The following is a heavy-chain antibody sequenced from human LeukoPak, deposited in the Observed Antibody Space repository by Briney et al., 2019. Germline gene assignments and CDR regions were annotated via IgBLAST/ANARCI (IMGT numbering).Heavy chain of an antibody. Sequence: PGGSLRLSCAASGFTFSSYWLSWVRQAPGKGLEWVANIKQDGSEKYYVDSVRGRFTISRDNAKNSLYLQMNSLRAEDTAVYYCAGPPSGDYGGFPTLNFWAREPRVPVS. CDR3: AGPPSGDYGGFPTLNF. J-gene: IGHJ4*02. D-gene: IGHD4-23*01. CDR2: IKQDGSEK. V-gene: IGHV3-7*01. CDR1: GFTFSSYW.